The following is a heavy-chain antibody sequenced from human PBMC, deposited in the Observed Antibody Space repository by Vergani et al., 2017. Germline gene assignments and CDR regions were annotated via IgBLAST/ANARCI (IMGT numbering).Heavy chain of an antibody. Sequence: QVQLVQSGAEVKKPGASVKVSCKASGYTFTSYAMHWVRQAPGQRLEWMGWINAGNGNTKYSQKFQGRVTITADTSTDTAYMELSSLRSEDTAVYYCATGTSHDYGDKNAFDIWGQGTMVTVSS. CDR1: GYTFTSYA. CDR3: ATGTSHDYGDKNAFDI. V-gene: IGHV1-3*01. D-gene: IGHD4-17*01. J-gene: IGHJ3*02. CDR2: INAGNGNT.